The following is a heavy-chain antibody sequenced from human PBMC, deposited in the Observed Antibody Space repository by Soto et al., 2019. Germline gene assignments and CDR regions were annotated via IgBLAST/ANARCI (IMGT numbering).Heavy chain of an antibody. CDR1: GFTFSTYT. D-gene: IGHD3-9*01. V-gene: IGHV3-23*03. Sequence: EAPLLESGGQLVQPGGSLRLSCAASGFTFSTYTMNWVRQAPGKGLEWVAGIFPGGSTYYANSVKGRFTISRDHSQSSVFLQMSSLRDEDTAVYYCVKDRQPDGIWTFDLWGQGTLVTVSS. CDR2: IFPGGST. J-gene: IGHJ4*02. CDR3: VKDRQPDGIWTFDL.